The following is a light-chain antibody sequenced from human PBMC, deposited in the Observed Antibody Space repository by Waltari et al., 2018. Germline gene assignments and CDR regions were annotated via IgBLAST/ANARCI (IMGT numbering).Light chain of an antibody. CDR3: VMYMGSGIWV. V-gene: IGLV8-61*01. J-gene: IGLJ3*02. CDR1: SGSVSSTSY. Sequence: QTVVTQEPSLSVSPGGTVPLTCALSSGSVSSTSYPSWYQQSPGPPPRTLVYKGITRSSGVPDRFSGSILGNKAALTITGAQADDESDYYCVMYMGSGIWVFGGGTKLTVL. CDR2: KGI.